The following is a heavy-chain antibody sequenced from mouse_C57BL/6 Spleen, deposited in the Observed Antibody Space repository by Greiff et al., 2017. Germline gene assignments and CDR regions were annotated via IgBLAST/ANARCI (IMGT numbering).Heavy chain of an antibody. CDR2: ISSGSSTI. CDR1: GFTFSDYG. Sequence: EVQVVESGGGLVKPGGSLKLSCAASGFTFSDYGMHWVRQAPEKGLEWVAYISSGSSTIDYADTVKGRFTISRDNAKNTLFLQMTSLRSEDTAMYYFAIYGGCYFLDYWGQGTTLTVSS. V-gene: IGHV5-17*01. J-gene: IGHJ2*01. CDR3: AIYGGCYFLDY. D-gene: IGHD1-1*02.